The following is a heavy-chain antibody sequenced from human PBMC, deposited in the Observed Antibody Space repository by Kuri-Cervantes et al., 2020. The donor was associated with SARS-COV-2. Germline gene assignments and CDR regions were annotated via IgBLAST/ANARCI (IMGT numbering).Heavy chain of an antibody. CDR1: GFTVSSNY. D-gene: IGHD4-23*01. Sequence: GESLKISCAASGFTVSSNYMSWVRQAPGKGLEWVSVIHGGGSTYYADSVKGRFTISRDNSKNTLYLQMNSLRAEDTAVYYCAADYGGNTYYYYYGMDVWGQGTTVTVSS. J-gene: IGHJ6*02. CDR2: IHGGGST. CDR3: AADYGGNTYYYYYGMDV. V-gene: IGHV3-53*01.